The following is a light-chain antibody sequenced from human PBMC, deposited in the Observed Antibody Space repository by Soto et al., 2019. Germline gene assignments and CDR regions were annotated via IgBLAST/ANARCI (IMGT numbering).Light chain of an antibody. CDR1: SNDVGGYDY. J-gene: IGLJ1*01. Sequence: QSVLTQPASVSGSPGQSITISCTGTSNDVGGYDYVSWYQQHPGKAPKLIIFEVYNRPSGVSNRFSGSKSGNRASLTISGVQAEDEADYFCSSYTTSSTLHVFGTGTKATVL. CDR2: EVY. CDR3: SSYTTSSTLHV. V-gene: IGLV2-14*01.